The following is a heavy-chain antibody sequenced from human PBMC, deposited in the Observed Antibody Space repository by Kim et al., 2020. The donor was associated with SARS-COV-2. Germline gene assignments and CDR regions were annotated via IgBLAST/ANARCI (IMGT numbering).Heavy chain of an antibody. CDR3: AKLVVVTLLGY. J-gene: IGHJ4*02. CDR2: NK. D-gene: IGHD3-22*01. V-gene: IGHV3-30*02. Sequence: NKYYGDAVKGRFTITRDNCKNTLYLQMNTLRAEDTAVYYWAKLVVVTLLGYWGQGTLVTVSS.